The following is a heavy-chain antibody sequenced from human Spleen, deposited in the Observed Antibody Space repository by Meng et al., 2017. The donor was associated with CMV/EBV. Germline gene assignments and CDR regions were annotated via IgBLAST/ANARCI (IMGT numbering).Heavy chain of an antibody. CDR3: VREYCGGDCSFANFYFDN. CDR2: INPNSGGT. Sequence: ASVKVSCMASGYTFTGYYMHWVRQAPGQGLEWMGWINPNSGGTNYAQKFQGRVTMTRDTSTNTAYMELRSLRSDDTAIYYCVREYCGGDCSFANFYFDNWGQGTLVTVSS. D-gene: IGHD2-21*01. V-gene: IGHV1-2*02. J-gene: IGHJ4*02. CDR1: GYTFTGYY.